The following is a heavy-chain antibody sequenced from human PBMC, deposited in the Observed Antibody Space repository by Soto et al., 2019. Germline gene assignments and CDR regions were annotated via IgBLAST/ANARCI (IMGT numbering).Heavy chain of an antibody. J-gene: IGHJ6*02. CDR3: ARALLAYGSGNLYYSYGMDV. V-gene: IGHV1-69*02. D-gene: IGHD3-10*01. Sequence: QVQLVQSGAEVKKPGSSVKVSCKASGGTFSSYTISWVRQAPGQGLEWMGRIIPILGIANYAQKFQGRVTITADNSTSKAYMELSGLRSEDTAVYYCARALLAYGSGNLYYSYGMDVWGQGTTVTVSS. CDR2: IIPILGIA. CDR1: GGTFSSYT.